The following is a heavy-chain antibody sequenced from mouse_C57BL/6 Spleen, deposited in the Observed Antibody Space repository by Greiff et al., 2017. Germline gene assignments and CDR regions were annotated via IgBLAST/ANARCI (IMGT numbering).Heavy chain of an antibody. CDR1: GYTFTSYW. CDR3: AREYYAAMDY. D-gene: IGHD1-1*01. V-gene: IGHV1-50*01. Sequence: QVQLQQSGAELVKPGASVKLSCKASGYTFTSYWMQWVKQRPGQGLEWIGEIDPSDSYTNYNQKFKGKATLTVDTSSSTAYMQLSSLTSEDSAVYYCAREYYAAMDYWGQGTSVTVSS. CDR2: IDPSDSYT. J-gene: IGHJ4*01.